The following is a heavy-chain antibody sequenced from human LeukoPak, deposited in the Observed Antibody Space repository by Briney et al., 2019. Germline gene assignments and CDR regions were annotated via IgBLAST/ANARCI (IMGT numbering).Heavy chain of an antibody. CDR1: RDTASTSGVA. J-gene: IGHJ3*01. CDR3: ARGRASAFDV. D-gene: IGHD6-25*01. V-gene: IGHV6-1*01. CDR2: TYYTTKWNT. Sequence: SQTLSLTSAISRDTASTSGVAWNWVRQSPTRCLEWLGRTYYTTKWNTDYAVSVKSRIGVNPDTSKNQFSLQLNSVTSEDTAVYYCARGRASAFDVWGQGTMVTVSS.